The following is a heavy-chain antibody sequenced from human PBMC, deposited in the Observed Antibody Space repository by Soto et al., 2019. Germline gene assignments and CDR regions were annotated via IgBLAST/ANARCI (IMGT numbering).Heavy chain of an antibody. CDR3: ARRAYYDSSGYYAFDI. Sequence: SETLSLTCTVSGGSVSSGSYYWSWIRQPPGKGLEWIGYIYYSGSTNYNPSLKSRVTISVDTSKNQFSLKLSSVTAADTAVYYCARRAYYDSSGYYAFDIWGQGTMVTVSS. CDR1: GGSVSSGSYY. D-gene: IGHD3-22*01. V-gene: IGHV4-61*01. J-gene: IGHJ3*02. CDR2: IYYSGST.